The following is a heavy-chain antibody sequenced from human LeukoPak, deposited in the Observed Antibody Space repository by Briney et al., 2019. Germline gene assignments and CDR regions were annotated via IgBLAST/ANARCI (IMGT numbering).Heavy chain of an antibody. V-gene: IGHV3-23*01. D-gene: IGHD6-19*01. CDR1: GFTLSSYE. J-gene: IGHJ4*02. Sequence: GGSLRLSCTVSGFTLSSYEMSWIRQAPGKGLEWVSAISGRGGVTYYADSVKGRFTISRDNSKNTLYLQMNSLRAEDTAVYYCAEDTVAAVAVPYWGQGTLVTVSS. CDR3: AEDTVAAVAVPY. CDR2: ISGRGGVT.